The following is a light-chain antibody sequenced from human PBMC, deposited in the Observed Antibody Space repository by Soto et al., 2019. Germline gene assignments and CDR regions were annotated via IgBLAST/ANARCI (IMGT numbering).Light chain of an antibody. CDR1: RSNIGSNL. CDR2: FND. V-gene: IGLV1-44*01. Sequence: QSVLTQPPSASGTPGQRVSISCSGGRSNIGSNLVRWYQQLPGTAPKLLLYFNDQRPSGVPDRFSGSKSGTSASLAVSELQSEDEADYFCASWDDSLKGVLFGGGTKLTVL. CDR3: ASWDDSLKGVL. J-gene: IGLJ3*02.